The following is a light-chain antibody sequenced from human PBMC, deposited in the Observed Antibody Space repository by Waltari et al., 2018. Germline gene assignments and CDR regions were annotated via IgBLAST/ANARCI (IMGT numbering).Light chain of an antibody. CDR2: DAL. Sequence: EIVLTQSPATLSLSPGDRATLSCRASQSVSFSLSWYQQKGGKAPRLVIYDALDRATGIPARFIGSGSGTDFNLTISRLEPEDFAVYFCLQRKSWPPVTFGGGTRVEIK. J-gene: IGKJ4*01. CDR1: QSVSFS. CDR3: LQRKSWPPVT. V-gene: IGKV3-11*01.